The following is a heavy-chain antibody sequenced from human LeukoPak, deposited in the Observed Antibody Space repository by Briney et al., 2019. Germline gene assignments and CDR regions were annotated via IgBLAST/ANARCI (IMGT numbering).Heavy chain of an antibody. V-gene: IGHV1-69*06. Sequence: EASVKVSCKASGGTFSSYAISWVRQAPGQGLEWMGGIIPIFGTANYAQKFQGRVTITADKSTSTAYMELSSLRSEDTAVYYCARGGDRYSSRWSLYWGQGTLVTVSS. J-gene: IGHJ4*02. CDR3: ARGGDRYSSRWSLY. D-gene: IGHD6-13*01. CDR1: GGTFSSYA. CDR2: IIPIFGTA.